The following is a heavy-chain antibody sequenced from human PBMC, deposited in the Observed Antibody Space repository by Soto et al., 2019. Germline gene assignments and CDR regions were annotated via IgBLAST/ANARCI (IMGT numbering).Heavy chain of an antibody. V-gene: IGHV6-1*01. CDR1: GDSVSSKTAA. CDR2: TYYRSKWYN. CDR3: ARHRFTGDNWFDP. D-gene: IGHD1-26*01. Sequence: QTLSLTCAISGDSVSSKTAAWNWLRQSPSRGLEWLGRTYYRSKWYNDYAVSMTSRLTINPDTSKNQFSLQLNSVTPEDTAVYYCARHRFTGDNWFDPWGQVTLVTVS. J-gene: IGHJ5*02.